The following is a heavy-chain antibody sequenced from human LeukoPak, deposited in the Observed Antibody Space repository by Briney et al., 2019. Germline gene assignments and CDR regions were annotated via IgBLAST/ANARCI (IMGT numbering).Heavy chain of an antibody. CDR2: TYYRSKWYN. D-gene: IGHD2-15*01. J-gene: IGHJ4*02. V-gene: IGHV6-1*01. CDR3: ARGYCSGASCYHLDY. CDR1: GDSVSSNSAA. Sequence: SQTLSLTCAISGDSVSSNSAAWNWIRQSPSRGLEWLGRTYYRSKWYNDYAVSVKSRITINPDTSKNQFSLQLSSVTAADTAVYYCARGYCSGASCYHLDYWGQGALVTVSS.